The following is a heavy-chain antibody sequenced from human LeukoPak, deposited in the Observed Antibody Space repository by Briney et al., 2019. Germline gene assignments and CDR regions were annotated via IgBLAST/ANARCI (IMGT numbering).Heavy chain of an antibody. V-gene: IGHV3-30-3*01. J-gene: IGHJ6*02. CDR1: GFTFSSYA. Sequence: PGRSLRLSCAASGFTFSSYAMHWVRQAPGKGLEWVAVISYDGSNKYYADSVKGRFTISRDNSKNTLYLQMNSLRAEDTAVYYCARGNYYSGMDVWGQGTTVTVSS. CDR3: ARGNYYSGMDV. CDR2: ISYDGSNK.